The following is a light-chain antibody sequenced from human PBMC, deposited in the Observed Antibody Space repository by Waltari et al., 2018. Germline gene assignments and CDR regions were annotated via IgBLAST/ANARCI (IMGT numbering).Light chain of an antibody. J-gene: IGLJ2*01. CDR1: SNIVFNKV. V-gene: IGLV10-54*01. CDR2: RNN. Sequence: QAGLTQPPSVAKVFRQTPTPTCTANSNIVFNKVAPWLQQHQGHPPKLLSYRNNNRPSWISERLSASRTGNTASLTITGLQPEDEADDYCSAWDSSRSAWVFGGGTKLTVL. CDR3: SAWDSSRSAWV.